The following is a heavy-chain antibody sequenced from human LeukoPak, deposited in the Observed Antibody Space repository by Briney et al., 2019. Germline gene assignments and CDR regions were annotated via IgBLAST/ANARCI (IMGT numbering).Heavy chain of an antibody. Sequence: PGGSLRLSCAASGFTFSSYSMNWVRQAPGKGLEWVSSISSSSSYIYYADSVKGRFTISRDNAKNSLYLQMNSLRAEDTAVYYCARDSLSNSGYYYYMDVWGKGTTVTVSS. V-gene: IGHV3-21*01. CDR1: GFTFSSYS. CDR3: ARDSLSNSGYYYYMDV. D-gene: IGHD4-23*01. CDR2: ISSSSSYI. J-gene: IGHJ6*03.